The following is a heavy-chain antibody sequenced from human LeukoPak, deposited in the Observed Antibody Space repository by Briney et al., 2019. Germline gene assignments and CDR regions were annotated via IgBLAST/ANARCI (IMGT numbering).Heavy chain of an antibody. CDR2: ISYDGSNK. CDR1: GFTFSSYG. Sequence: GRSLRLSCAASGFTFSSYGMHWVRQAPGKGLEWVAVISYDGSNKYYADSVKGRFTISRDNAMNSLYLQMNSLRDEDTAVYYCARATGDCWGQGTLVTVSS. D-gene: IGHD7-27*01. CDR3: ARATGDC. V-gene: IGHV3-30*03. J-gene: IGHJ4*02.